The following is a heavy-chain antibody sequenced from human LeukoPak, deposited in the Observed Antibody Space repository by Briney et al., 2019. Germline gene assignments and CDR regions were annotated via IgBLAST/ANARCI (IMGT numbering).Heavy chain of an antibody. J-gene: IGHJ5*02. CDR3: ARERIAATGTVCFDL. CDR1: GFTFSSYA. Sequence: GGSLRLSCAASGFTFSSYAVHWVRQAPGKGKEGVAVISDDGRNKYYADPVKGRFTVSRDNSKNTLYLHINSLRAEDTAVYYCARERIAATGTVCFDLWGQGTLVTVSS. CDR2: ISDDGRNK. V-gene: IGHV3-30*04. D-gene: IGHD6-13*01.